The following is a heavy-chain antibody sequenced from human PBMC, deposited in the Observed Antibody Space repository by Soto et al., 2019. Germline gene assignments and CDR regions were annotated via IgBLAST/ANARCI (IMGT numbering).Heavy chain of an antibody. CDR1: GFTFSGYW. V-gene: IGHV3-74*01. J-gene: IGHJ5*02. CDR2: INSDGGST. D-gene: IGHD2-15*01. CDR3: ARGGYCSGGSCVASWFDP. Sequence: EVQLVESGGGLVQPGGSLRLSCAASGFTFSGYWMHWVRQGPGKGLVWVSRINSDGGSTTYADSVKGRFTISRDNAKNTLYVQMNSMRAEDTAVYFCARGGYCSGGSCVASWFDPWGQGTLVTVSS.